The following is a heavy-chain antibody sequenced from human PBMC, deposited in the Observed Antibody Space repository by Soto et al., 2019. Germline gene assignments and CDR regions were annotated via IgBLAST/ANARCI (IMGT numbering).Heavy chain of an antibody. D-gene: IGHD3-10*01. CDR3: AKRGFGQD. Sequence: EVQLLQSGGGLVQPGGSLRLSCAASGFTFSTYAMSWVRQAPGKGLEWVSLISGSGGSTYYADSVKGRFTISRDNSKNTRYLHMNSLRADDTAVYYCAKRGFGQDWGQGTLVTVSS. CDR1: GFTFSTYA. V-gene: IGHV3-23*01. CDR2: ISGSGGST. J-gene: IGHJ4*02.